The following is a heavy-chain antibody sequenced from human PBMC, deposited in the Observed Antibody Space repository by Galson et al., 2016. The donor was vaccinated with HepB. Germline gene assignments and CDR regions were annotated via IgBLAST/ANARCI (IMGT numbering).Heavy chain of an antibody. CDR2: IWSDGNTK. J-gene: IGHJ4*02. V-gene: IGHV3-33*01. D-gene: IGHD3-16*01. CDR3: ARAHTIMLNYFDY. CDR1: GLTFSRDG. Sequence: SLRLSCAASGLTFSRDGMHWVRQPPGKGLEWVAVIWSDGNTKFYADSVKGRFTISRDNSKNTLFLQMNSLRAEDTAVYYCARAHTIMLNYFDYCGQGTQVTVSS.